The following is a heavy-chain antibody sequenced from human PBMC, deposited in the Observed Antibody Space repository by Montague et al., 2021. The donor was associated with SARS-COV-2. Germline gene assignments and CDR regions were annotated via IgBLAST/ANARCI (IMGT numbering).Heavy chain of an antibody. CDR3: ARGISATNK. Sequence: CAISGDSVSSHTAAWNWIRQSPSRGLEWLGRTYYMSKWYNDYAVSVKSRISINADTSKSQFSLHLNSVTPEDTAVYYCARGISATNKWGQGTLVTVSS. J-gene: IGHJ4*02. V-gene: IGHV6-1*01. D-gene: IGHD6-13*01. CDR1: GDSVSSHTAA. CDR2: TYYMSKWYN.